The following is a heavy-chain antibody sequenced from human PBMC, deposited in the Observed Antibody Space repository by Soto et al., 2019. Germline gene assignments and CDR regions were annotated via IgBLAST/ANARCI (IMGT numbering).Heavy chain of an antibody. CDR2: MSGSTI. J-gene: IGHJ4*02. D-gene: IGHD3-9*01. CDR1: GLTFSNYA. V-gene: IGHV3-23*01. CDR3: ARANYDILTGYSDY. Sequence: HPGGSLRLSCATSGLTFSNYAMSWVRQAPGGGLEWVSSMSGSTIYYSDSVKGRFTISRDNAKKSLYLQMNSLRAEDTAIYYCARANYDILTGYSDYWGQGTLVTVSS.